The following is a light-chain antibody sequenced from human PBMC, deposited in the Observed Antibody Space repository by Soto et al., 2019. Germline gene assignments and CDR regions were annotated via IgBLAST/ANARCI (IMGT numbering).Light chain of an antibody. CDR2: GAS. CDR1: QSVRSN. CDR3: QQYNSWPPIT. J-gene: IGKJ5*01. V-gene: IGKV3-15*01. Sequence: EIVRTQSPATLSASPGERATLSCRASQSVRSNLAWYQQKPGQAPRLLIYGASTRATGIPARFSGSGSGTEFTLSIGSLQSEDFAVYYCQQYNSWPPITFGQGTRLEIK.